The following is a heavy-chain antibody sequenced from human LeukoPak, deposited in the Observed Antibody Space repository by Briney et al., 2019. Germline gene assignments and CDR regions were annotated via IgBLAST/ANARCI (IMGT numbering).Heavy chain of an antibody. CDR2: IYTSGST. J-gene: IGHJ6*03. Sequence: NPSETLSLTCTVSGGSISSYYWSWIRQPAGKGLEWIGRIYTSGSTNYNPSLKSRVTMSVDTSKNQFSLKLSSVTAADTAVYYCAAHPIYSSSSLVYYYYYMDVWGKGTTVTVSS. CDR3: AAHPIYSSSSLVYYYYYMDV. V-gene: IGHV4-4*07. D-gene: IGHD6-6*01. CDR1: GGSISSYY.